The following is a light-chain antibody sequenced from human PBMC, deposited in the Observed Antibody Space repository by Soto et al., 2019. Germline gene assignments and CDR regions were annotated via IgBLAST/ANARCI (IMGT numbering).Light chain of an antibody. Sequence: DIQMTQSPSSLSASVGDRVTITCRASQSISSWLAWYQQKPGKAPKLLIYAASTLQSGVPSRFSGSGSGTEFTLSISSLQSEDFAVYYCQQYSIWRTFGQGSKADIK. CDR3: QQYSIWRT. CDR2: AAS. J-gene: IGKJ1*01. CDR1: QSISSW. V-gene: IGKV1-5*01.